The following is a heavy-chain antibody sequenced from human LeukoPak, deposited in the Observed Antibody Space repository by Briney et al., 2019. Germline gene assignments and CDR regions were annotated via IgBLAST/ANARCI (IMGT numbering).Heavy chain of an antibody. CDR1: GFPFSGYS. V-gene: IGHV3-48*01. CDR3: VRVKGTYFDF. CDR2: ISASGSNI. Sequence: PGGSLRLSCAASGFPFSGYSMNWVRQAPGKGLEWVSYISASGSNIYYLDSVKGRFTVSRDNAMNSLFLQMDRPRAEDTAVYYCVRVKGTYFDFWGQGTLVTVSS. D-gene: IGHD1-1*01. J-gene: IGHJ4*02.